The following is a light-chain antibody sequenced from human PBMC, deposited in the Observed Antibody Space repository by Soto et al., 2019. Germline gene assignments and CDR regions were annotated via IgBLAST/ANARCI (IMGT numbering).Light chain of an antibody. Sequence: QSALTQPASVSGSPGQSITISCTGTSSDVGGYNYVSWYQHHPGKAPKLMIYDVSNRPSGVSYRFSGSKSGNTASLTISGLQAEDEADYYCSSYTSSSLYVFGTGTKVTVL. CDR3: SSYTSSSLYV. J-gene: IGLJ1*01. CDR2: DVS. V-gene: IGLV2-14*01. CDR1: SSDVGGYNY.